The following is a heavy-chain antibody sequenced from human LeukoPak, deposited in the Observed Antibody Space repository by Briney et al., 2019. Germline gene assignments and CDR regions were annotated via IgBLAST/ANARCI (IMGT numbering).Heavy chain of an antibody. CDR1: GFTFSSYS. Sequence: PGGSLRLSCAASGFTFSSYSMNWVRQAPGKGLEWVPSISSSSSYIYYADSVKGRFTISRDNAKNSLYLQMNSLRAEDTAVYYCARARYSSSSYSNFHPRLFDYWGQGTLVTVSS. CDR3: ARARYSSSSYSNFHPRLFDY. J-gene: IGHJ4*02. D-gene: IGHD6-13*01. V-gene: IGHV3-21*01. CDR2: ISSSSSYI.